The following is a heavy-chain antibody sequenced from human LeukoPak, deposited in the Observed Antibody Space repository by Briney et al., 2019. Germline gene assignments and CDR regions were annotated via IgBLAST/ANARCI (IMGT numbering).Heavy chain of an antibody. V-gene: IGHV3-23*01. CDR2: IGGSNGIT. J-gene: IGHJ6*02. Sequence: GGSLRLSCAASRFTFNSYAMSWVRQAPGKGLEWVSVIGGSNGITFYVGSVKGRFTISRDNSKDTLYLQMNSLRAEDTAVYYCARASYYVYYGMDVWGQGTTVTVSS. CDR3: ARASYYVYYGMDV. CDR1: RFTFNSYA.